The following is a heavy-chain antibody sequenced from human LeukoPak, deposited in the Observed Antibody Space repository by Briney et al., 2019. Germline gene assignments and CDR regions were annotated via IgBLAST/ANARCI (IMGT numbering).Heavy chain of an antibody. D-gene: IGHD3-16*01. CDR3: ARDYYDRYGMDV. CDR1: GGSISSGGYY. J-gene: IGHJ6*02. CDR2: IYYSGST. Sequence: PSETLSLTCTVSGGSISSGGYYWSWIRQHPGKGLEWIGYIYYSGSTNYNPSLKSRVTMSLDTSKNQLSLRLSSVTAADTAIYYCARDYYDRYGMDVWGQGTTVIISS. V-gene: IGHV4-31*03.